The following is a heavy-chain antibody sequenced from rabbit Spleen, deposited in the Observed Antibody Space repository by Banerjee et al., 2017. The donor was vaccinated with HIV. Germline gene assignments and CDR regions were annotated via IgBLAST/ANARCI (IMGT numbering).Heavy chain of an antibody. D-gene: IGHD1-1*01. Sequence: QQQLEESGGGLVKPEGSLKLSCTASGFSFSDDSYMCWVRQAPGKGLEWIVCIDSGSSGFTYFASWAKGRFTISKTSSTTVTLQMTSLTAADTATYFCARDTATSFSTYGMDLWGQGTLVTVS. CDR3: ARDTATSFSTYGMDL. CDR2: IDSGSSGFT. CDR1: GFSFSDDSY. J-gene: IGHJ6*01. V-gene: IGHV1S45*01.